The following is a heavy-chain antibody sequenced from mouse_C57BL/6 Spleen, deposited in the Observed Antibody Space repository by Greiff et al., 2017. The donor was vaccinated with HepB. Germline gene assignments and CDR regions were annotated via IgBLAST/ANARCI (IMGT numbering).Heavy chain of an antibody. D-gene: IGHD1-1*01. CDR3: ARPLLLLRYFDV. Sequence: EVQGVESGGGLVKPGGSLKLSCAASGFTFSSYTMSWVRQTPEKRLEWVATISGGGGNTYYPDSVKGRFTISRDNAKNTLYLQMSSLRSEDTALYYCARPLLLLRYFDVWGTGTTVTVSS. J-gene: IGHJ1*03. CDR2: ISGGGGNT. CDR1: GFTFSSYT. V-gene: IGHV5-9*01.